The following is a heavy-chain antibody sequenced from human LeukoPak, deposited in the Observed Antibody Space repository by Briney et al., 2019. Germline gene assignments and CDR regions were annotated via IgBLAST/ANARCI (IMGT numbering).Heavy chain of an antibody. Sequence: GGSLRLSCAASRFTFSDYTMNWVRQAPGKGLEWVSSISSGGTFKYYADSVKGRFTISRDNAQNSLYLQMNSLRAEGSSVYYCARPTTVTTNSADAFDIWGQGTMVTVSS. D-gene: IGHD4-17*01. CDR1: RFTFSDYT. CDR2: ISSGGTFK. J-gene: IGHJ3*02. CDR3: ARPTTVTTNSADAFDI. V-gene: IGHV3-21*01.